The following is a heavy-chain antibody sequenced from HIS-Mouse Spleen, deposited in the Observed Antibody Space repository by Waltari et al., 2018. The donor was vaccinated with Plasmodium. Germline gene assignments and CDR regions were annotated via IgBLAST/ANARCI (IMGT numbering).Heavy chain of an antibody. Sequence: EVQLVESGGGLVKPGGSLRLSCAASGFTFSSYSMNWVRQAPGKGLEWFSSISRSSNYIYYAHSVKSRFTISRDNAKNSLYLQMNSLRAEETAVYYCAREDILTAYYNDYWYFDLWGRGTLVTVSS. J-gene: IGHJ2*01. V-gene: IGHV3-21*01. CDR2: ISRSSNYI. CDR3: AREDILTAYYNDYWYFDL. D-gene: IGHD3-9*01. CDR1: GFTFSSYS.